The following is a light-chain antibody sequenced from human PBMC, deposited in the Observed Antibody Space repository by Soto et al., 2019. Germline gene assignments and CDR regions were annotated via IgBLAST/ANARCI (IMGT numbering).Light chain of an antibody. V-gene: IGLV2-23*01. Sequence: QSALTQPASVSGSPGQSITISCTGTSSDVGSYNLVSWYQQHPGKAPKLMIYEAYKRPSGVSIRFSGSRSGNTASLTISGLQAEDEADYYCCSYAGSTTLVFGGGTKVTVL. CDR2: EAY. CDR1: SSDVGSYNL. J-gene: IGLJ2*01. CDR3: CSYAGSTTLV.